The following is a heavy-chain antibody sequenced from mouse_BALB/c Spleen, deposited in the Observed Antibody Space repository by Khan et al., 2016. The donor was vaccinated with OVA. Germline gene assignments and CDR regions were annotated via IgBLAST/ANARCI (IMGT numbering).Heavy chain of an antibody. D-gene: IGHD2-1*01. CDR3: TRNGFGNYESWDY. J-gene: IGHJ2*01. V-gene: IGHV1-5*01. CDR1: DYTFTNYW. Sequence: VQLQQSGTVLARPGSSVKMSCKASDYTFTNYWMHWVKQRPGQGLEWIGAIYPGNSDTNYNQSFKGKAKLTAVTSTSTAYMELNSLTNEDSAVYDCTRNGFGNYESWDYWGQGITLTVSS. CDR2: IYPGNSDT.